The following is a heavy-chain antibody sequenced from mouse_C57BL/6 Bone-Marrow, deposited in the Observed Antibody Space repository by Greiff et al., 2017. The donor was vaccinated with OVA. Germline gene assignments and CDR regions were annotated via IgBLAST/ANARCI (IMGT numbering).Heavy chain of an antibody. CDR2: IYPRSGNT. Sequence: VKLVESGAELARPGASVKLSCKASGYTFTSYGISWVKQRTGQGLEWIGEIYPRSGNTYYNEKFKGKATLTADKSSSTAYMELRSLTSEDSAVYFCARSSYNYGSRGLAYWGQGTLVTVSA. V-gene: IGHV1-81*01. CDR3: ARSSYNYGSRGLAY. D-gene: IGHD1-1*01. J-gene: IGHJ3*01. CDR1: GYTFTSYG.